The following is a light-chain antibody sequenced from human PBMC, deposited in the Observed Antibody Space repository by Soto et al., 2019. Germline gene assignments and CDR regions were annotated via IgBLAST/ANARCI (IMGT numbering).Light chain of an antibody. V-gene: IGLV2-11*01. Sequence: QSVLTQPRSVSGSPGQSVTISCTGTSSDVGGYNYVSWYQQHPGKAPKLMIYDVSKRPSGVPDRFSGSKSGNTASLTISGRQAADEADYYCCSYAGSYTFQVVFGGGTKLTVL. CDR1: SSDVGGYNY. J-gene: IGLJ2*01. CDR2: DVS. CDR3: CSYAGSYTFQVV.